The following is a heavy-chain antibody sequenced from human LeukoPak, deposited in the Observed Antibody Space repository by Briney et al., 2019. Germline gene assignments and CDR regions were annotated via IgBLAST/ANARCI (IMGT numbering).Heavy chain of an antibody. D-gene: IGHD2-15*01. J-gene: IGHJ5*02. CDR2: ISSSGSTI. V-gene: IGHV3-11*01. CDR3: ASAPRGGSRRRCFDP. Sequence: PGGPLRLSCAASGFTFSDYYMGWIGQAPGKGLEGVSYISSSGSTIYYADSVKGRFTISRDNAKNSLYLQMSSLRAEDTAVYYCASAPRGGSRRRCFDPWGQGTLVTVSS. CDR1: GFTFSDYY.